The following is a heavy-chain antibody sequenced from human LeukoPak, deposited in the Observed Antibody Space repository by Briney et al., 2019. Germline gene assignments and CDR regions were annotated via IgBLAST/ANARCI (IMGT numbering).Heavy chain of an antibody. CDR2: IRYDGSNK. V-gene: IGHV3-30*02. CDR1: GFTFSSYG. Sequence: PGGSLRLSCAASGFTFSSYGMHWVRQAPGKGLEWVAFIRYDGSNKYYADSVKGRFTISRDNSKNTLYLQMNSLRAEDTAVYYCARADVDTAMVTDYYFDYWGQGTLVTVSS. J-gene: IGHJ4*02. CDR3: ARADVDTAMVTDYYFDY. D-gene: IGHD5-18*01.